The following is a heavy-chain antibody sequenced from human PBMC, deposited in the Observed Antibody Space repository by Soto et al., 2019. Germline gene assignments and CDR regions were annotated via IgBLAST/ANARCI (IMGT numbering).Heavy chain of an antibody. D-gene: IGHD3-10*01. CDR1: GGSISSSNW. Sequence: SETLSLTCAVSGGSISSSNWWSWVRQPPGKGLGWIGEIYHSGSTNYNPSLKSRVTISVDKSKNQFSLKLSSVTAADTAVYYCAREGYYGSGSYSRSLNWFDPWGQGTLVTVSS. CDR3: AREGYYGSGSYSRSLNWFDP. CDR2: IYHSGST. J-gene: IGHJ5*02. V-gene: IGHV4-4*02.